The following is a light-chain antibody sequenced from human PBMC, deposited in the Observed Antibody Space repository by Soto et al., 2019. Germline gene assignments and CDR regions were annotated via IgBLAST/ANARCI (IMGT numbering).Light chain of an antibody. CDR1: QSISSW. CDR2: DAS. Sequence: DIQMTQSPSTLSASVGDRVTITCRASQSISSWLAWYQQKPGKAPKLLIYDASSLESGVPSRFSGSGSGTEFTLTISSLQPVDFATYYCQQYNSYSGTCGQGTKVDIK. CDR3: QQYNSYSGT. V-gene: IGKV1-5*01. J-gene: IGKJ1*01.